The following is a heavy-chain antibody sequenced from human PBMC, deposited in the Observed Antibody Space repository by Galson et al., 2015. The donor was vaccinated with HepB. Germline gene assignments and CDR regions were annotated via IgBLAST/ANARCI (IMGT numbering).Heavy chain of an antibody. J-gene: IGHJ6*02. CDR3: AKGVIEGAVTDYYYYGMDV. D-gene: IGHD2-21*02. CDR1: GFTFDDFG. CDR2: ISWNGVDK. V-gene: IGHV3-9*01. Sequence: SLRLSCAASGFTFDDFGMHWVRQAPGKGLEWISGISWNGVDKQYANSVKGRFTISRDSAKNSLYLQMNSLRFEDTALYYCAKGVIEGAVTDYYYYGMDVWGQGTTVTVSS.